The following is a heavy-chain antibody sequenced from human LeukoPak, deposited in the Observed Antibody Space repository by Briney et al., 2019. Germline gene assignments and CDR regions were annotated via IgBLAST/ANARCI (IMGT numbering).Heavy chain of an antibody. CDR3: AKDYTICAGDCSSPGDAFDL. D-gene: IGHD2-21*02. Sequence: GGSLRLSCVASGFRFSTYAMSWVRQSPGKGLEWVSGISGGGDDSSSGGTTHYEDSVRGRFTISRDNSKNTLHLEMNSLRVEDTALYYCAKDYTICAGDCSSPGDAFDLWGQGTMVTVSS. J-gene: IGHJ3*01. CDR2: ISGGGDDSSSGGTT. CDR1: GFRFSTYA. V-gene: IGHV3-23*01.